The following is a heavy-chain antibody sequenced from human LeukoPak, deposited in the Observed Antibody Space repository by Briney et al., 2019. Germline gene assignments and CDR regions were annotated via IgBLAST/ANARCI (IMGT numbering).Heavy chain of an antibody. V-gene: IGHV3-23*03. J-gene: IGHJ5*02. CDR1: GFTFSSFA. D-gene: IGHD4-17*01. Sequence: PGRSLRLSCAASGFTFSSFAMSWVRQAPGKGLEWVSVIYSGGSTFYADSVKGRFTISRDNSKNTLYLQMSSLRAEDTALYYCAKGDKEMTTVTRNWFDPWGQGTLVTVSS. CDR3: AKGDKEMTTVTRNWFDP. CDR2: IYSGGST.